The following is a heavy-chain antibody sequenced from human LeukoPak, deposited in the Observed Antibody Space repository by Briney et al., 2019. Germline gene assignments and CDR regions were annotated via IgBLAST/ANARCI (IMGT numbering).Heavy chain of an antibody. D-gene: IGHD4-17*01. Sequence: SQTLSLTCTVSGGSISSGSYYWSWIRQPAGKGLEWIGRIYTSGSTNYNPSLKSRVTISVDTSKNQFSLKLSSVTAADTAVYYCARGYDGDYVYWGQGTLVTVSS. CDR3: ARGYDGDYVY. CDR1: GGSISSGSYY. J-gene: IGHJ4*02. V-gene: IGHV4-61*02. CDR2: IYTSGST.